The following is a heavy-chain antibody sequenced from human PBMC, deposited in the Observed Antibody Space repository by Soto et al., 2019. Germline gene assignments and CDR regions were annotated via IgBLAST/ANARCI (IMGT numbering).Heavy chain of an antibody. J-gene: IGHJ4*02. Sequence: EVQLLESGGGLVQPGGSLRLSCAASGFTFSNYAVTWVRQAPGKGLEWVSTIRGSGCSTYYADSVKGRFPIYGDNCKKSLYLQMNSLSAEDADVYYCAKDQGRSWYEIDYRGQGTLVTVSS. CDR3: AKDQGRSWYEIDY. CDR1: GFTFSNYA. CDR2: IRGSGCST. D-gene: IGHD6-13*01. V-gene: IGHV3-23*01.